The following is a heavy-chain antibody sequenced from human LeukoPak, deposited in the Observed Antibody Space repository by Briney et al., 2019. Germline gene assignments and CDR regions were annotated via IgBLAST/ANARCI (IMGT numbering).Heavy chain of an antibody. V-gene: IGHV4-4*09. CDR2: IYTSGST. D-gene: IGHD1-14*01. CDR1: GGSISSYY. J-gene: IGHJ6*03. Sequence: PSETLSLTCTVSGGSISSYYWSWIRQPTGKGLEWIGYIYTSGSTHYNPSLKRRVTISVDPSKDQFSLKLSSVTAADTAVYYCACRGEPTGDYYYYYMDVWGKGATVTVSS. CDR3: ACRGEPTGDYYYYYMDV.